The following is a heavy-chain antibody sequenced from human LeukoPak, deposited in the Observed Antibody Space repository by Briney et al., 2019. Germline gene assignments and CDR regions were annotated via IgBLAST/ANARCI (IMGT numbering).Heavy chain of an antibody. D-gene: IGHD2-2*01. CDR2: ISSSGSTI. Sequence: RGSLRLSRAASGFTFDDYGMSWVRQAPGKGLEWVSYISSSGSTIYYADSVKGRFTISRDNAKNSLYLQMNSLRAEDTAVYYCARAPVGYCSSTSCYGIWFDPWGQGTLVTVSS. V-gene: IGHV3-11*01. J-gene: IGHJ5*02. CDR3: ARAPVGYCSSTSCYGIWFDP. CDR1: GFTFDDYG.